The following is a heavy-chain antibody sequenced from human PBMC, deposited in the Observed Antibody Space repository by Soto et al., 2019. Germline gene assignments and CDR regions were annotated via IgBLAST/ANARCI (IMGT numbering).Heavy chain of an antibody. CDR2: ISGSGGST. CDR3: AKDGDYIWGTGMNKNWFDP. Sequence: GGSLILSCAASGFPFSSYAMSWVRQAPGKGLEWVSAISGSGGSTYYADSVKGRFTISRDNSKNTLYPQMNSLRAEDTAVYYCAKDGDYIWGTGMNKNWFDPWGQGTLVTVSS. CDR1: GFPFSSYA. V-gene: IGHV3-23*01. D-gene: IGHD3-16*01. J-gene: IGHJ5*02.